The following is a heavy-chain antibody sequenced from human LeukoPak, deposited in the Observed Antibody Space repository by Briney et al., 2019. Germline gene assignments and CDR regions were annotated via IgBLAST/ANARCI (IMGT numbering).Heavy chain of an antibody. CDR3: ARAESHTIFGVAIHSGGVDY. V-gene: IGHV4-4*02. CDR2: IYHSGST. Sequence: SETLSLTCAVSGGSISSSNWWSWVRQPPGQGLEWIGEIYHSGSTNYNPSLKSRVTISVDKSKNQFSLKLSSVTAADTAVYYCARAESHTIFGVAIHSGGVDYWGQGTLVTVSS. D-gene: IGHD3-3*01. J-gene: IGHJ4*02. CDR1: GGSISSSNW.